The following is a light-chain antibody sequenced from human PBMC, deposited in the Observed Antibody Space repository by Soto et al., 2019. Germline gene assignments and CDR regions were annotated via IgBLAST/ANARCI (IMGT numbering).Light chain of an antibody. CDR3: QQYNNWPPLT. CDR1: QSILSSSNNKNS. V-gene: IGKV4-1*01. Sequence: DIVMTQSPDSLAVSLGERATINCKSSQSILSSSNNKNSLAWFQQQPGQPPKLLIYWASTRESGVPDRFSGSGSGTEFTLTISSLQSEDFAVYYCQQYNNWPPLTFGGGTKVEIK. J-gene: IGKJ4*01. CDR2: WAS.